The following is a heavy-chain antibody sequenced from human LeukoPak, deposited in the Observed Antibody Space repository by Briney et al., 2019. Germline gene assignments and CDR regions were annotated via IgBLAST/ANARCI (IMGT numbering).Heavy chain of an antibody. J-gene: IGHJ3*02. CDR2: IYSGDNT. D-gene: IGHD3-9*01. V-gene: IGHV3-53*01. Sequence: GGSLRLSCAGSGFSVSSNYMTWVRQAPGKGLEWVAVIYSGDNTYYLDSVKGRFTVSRDKSKNTLYLQMNSLRAEDTALYYCARDLEYFDSGTACDIWGQGTMVTVSP. CDR1: GFSVSSNY. CDR3: ARDLEYFDSGTACDI.